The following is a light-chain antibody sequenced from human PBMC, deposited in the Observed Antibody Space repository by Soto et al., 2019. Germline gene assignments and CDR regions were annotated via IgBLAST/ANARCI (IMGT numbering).Light chain of an antibody. CDR1: QAISGW. J-gene: IGKJ5*01. V-gene: IGKV1-5*01. CDR2: NAS. CDR3: QQLNSYPIN. Sequence: DIQVTQSPSTLSASVVDRVTITCRASQAISGWLAWYQQKPGKAPKLLIFNASTLKSGVPSRFSGSGSGTDFTLTIGSLQPEDFATYYCQQLNSYPINFGQGTRLEIK.